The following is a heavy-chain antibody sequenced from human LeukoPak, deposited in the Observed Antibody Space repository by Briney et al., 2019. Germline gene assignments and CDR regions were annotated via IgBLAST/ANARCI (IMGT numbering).Heavy chain of an antibody. J-gene: IGHJ4*02. Sequence: SQTLSLTCAISGDSVSSTSAAWNWIRQPPSRGLEWLGRTYYRSKWYNDYAVSVKSRININPDTSRNQFSLQLNSVTPEDTAVYYCARGASRVYSIAVANVPDYWGQGTLVTVSS. V-gene: IGHV6-1*01. CDR3: ARGASRVYSIAVANVPDY. CDR2: TYYRSKWYN. CDR1: GDSVSSTSAA. D-gene: IGHD6-19*01.